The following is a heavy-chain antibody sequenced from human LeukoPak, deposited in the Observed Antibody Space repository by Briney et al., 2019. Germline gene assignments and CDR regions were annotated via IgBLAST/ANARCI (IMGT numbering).Heavy chain of an antibody. CDR2: IRSKAYGGTT. CDR3: TRVGGVGATRYFDY. D-gene: IGHD1-26*01. J-gene: IGHJ4*02. CDR1: GFTFGDYA. V-gene: IGHV3-49*04. Sequence: PGGSLRLSCTASGFTFGDYAMSWVRQAPGKGLEWVGFIRSKAYGGTTEYAASVKGRFTISRDDSKSIAYLQMSSLKTEDTAVYYCTRVGGVGATRYFDYWGQGTLVTVSS.